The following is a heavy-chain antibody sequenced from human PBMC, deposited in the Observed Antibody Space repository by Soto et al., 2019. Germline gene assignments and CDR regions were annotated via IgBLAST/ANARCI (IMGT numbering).Heavy chain of an antibody. J-gene: IGHJ4*02. V-gene: IGHV1-18*04. CDR1: GYTFTSYG. CDR3: TRDAGWQRMVPYD. CDR2: ISAVNGDT. D-gene: IGHD6-25*01. Sequence: QVQLVQSGSEVKKPGASVNVSCKAFGYTFTSYGFSWVRQVPGQGREWLGCISAVNGDTQYAQTMKGRLNVTTDTATTTVHMQLRSLTPADTAVYYCTRDAGWQRMVPYDWGQGTLVSVS.